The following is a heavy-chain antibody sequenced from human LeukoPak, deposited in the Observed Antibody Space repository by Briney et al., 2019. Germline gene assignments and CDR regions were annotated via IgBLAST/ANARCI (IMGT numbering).Heavy chain of an antibody. D-gene: IGHD3-10*01. V-gene: IGHV4-39*01. CDR2: IYYSGST. CDR3: ARSSGSLWSLGYYYGMDV. Sequence: PSETLSLTCTVSGGSISSSSYYWGWIRQPPGKGLEWIGSIYYSGSTYYNPSLESRVTISVDTSKNQFSLKLSSVTAADTAVYYCARSSGSLWSLGYYYGMDVWGQGTTVTVSS. J-gene: IGHJ6*02. CDR1: GGSISSSSYY.